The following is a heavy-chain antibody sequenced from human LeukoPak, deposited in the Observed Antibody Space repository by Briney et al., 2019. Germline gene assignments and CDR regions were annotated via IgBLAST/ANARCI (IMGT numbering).Heavy chain of an antibody. Sequence: SEILSLTCSVSGDSISSDTYYWGWIRQPPGKGLEWIGYNYYSGSTNYNPSLKSRVTISVDTSKNQFSLKLSSVTAADTAVYYCARLGDQYSSSFNWFDPWGQGTLVTVSS. D-gene: IGHD6-13*01. V-gene: IGHV4-61*05. CDR3: ARLGDQYSSSFNWFDP. CDR1: GDSISSDTYY. CDR2: NYYSGST. J-gene: IGHJ5*02.